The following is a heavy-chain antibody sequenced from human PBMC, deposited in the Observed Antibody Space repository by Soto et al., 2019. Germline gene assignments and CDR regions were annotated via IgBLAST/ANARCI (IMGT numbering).Heavy chain of an antibody. Sequence: QVQLVQSGAEVKKPGASVKVSCKTSGYTFTGHYMHWVRQAPGQGLEWMGRINPNSGDTTYAQKFQGWVTMTRDTSTTTVHMELSRLKSDDTAVYYCARTGIAVAGLDNWGQGTLVTVSS. V-gene: IGHV1-2*04. J-gene: IGHJ4*02. CDR2: INPNSGDT. D-gene: IGHD6-19*01. CDR3: ARTGIAVAGLDN. CDR1: GYTFTGHY.